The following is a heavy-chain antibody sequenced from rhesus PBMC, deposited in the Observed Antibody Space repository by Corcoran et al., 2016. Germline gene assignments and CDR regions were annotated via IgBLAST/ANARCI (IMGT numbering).Heavy chain of an antibody. D-gene: IGHD6-31*01. Sequence: QVQLQESGPGLVKPSETLSLPCAVSGVSISSSYSYCSWIRQAPGKGLEWIGYISYSGSTSYNPSLKSRVTISRDTSKNQFSLKLSSVTAADTAVDYCARRLSSAFDYWGQGVLVTVSS. J-gene: IGHJ4*01. CDR1: GVSISSSYSY. CDR3: ARRLSSAFDY. CDR2: ISYSGST. V-gene: IGHV4-122*02.